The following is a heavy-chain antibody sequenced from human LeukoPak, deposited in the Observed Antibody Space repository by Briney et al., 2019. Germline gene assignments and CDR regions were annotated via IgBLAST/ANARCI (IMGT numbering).Heavy chain of an antibody. J-gene: IGHJ4*02. V-gene: IGHV3-15*01. D-gene: IGHD3-22*01. CDR3: TTEHAGSTYYYDSSGYHY. Sequence: GGSLRLSCAASGFTFSNAWMSWVRQAPGKGREWVGRIKSKTDGGTTDYAAPVKGRFTISRDDSKNTLYLQMNSLKTEDTAVYYCTTEHAGSTYYYDSSGYHYWGQGTLVTVSS. CDR1: GFTFSNAW. CDR2: IKSKTDGGTT.